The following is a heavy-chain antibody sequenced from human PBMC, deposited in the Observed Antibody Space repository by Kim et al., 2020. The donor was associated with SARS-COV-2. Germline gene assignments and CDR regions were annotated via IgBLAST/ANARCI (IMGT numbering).Heavy chain of an antibody. CDR2: IDPSDSYT. Sequence: GESLKISCKGSGYSFTSYWISWVRQMPGKGLEWMGRIDPSDSYTNYSPSFQGHVTISADKSISTAYLQWSSLKASDTAMYYCARLLCSSTSCYRDYYYYYGMDVWGPGTTVTVSS. J-gene: IGHJ6*02. CDR3: ARLLCSSTSCYRDYYYYYGMDV. CDR1: GYSFTSYW. V-gene: IGHV5-10-1*01. D-gene: IGHD2-2*02.